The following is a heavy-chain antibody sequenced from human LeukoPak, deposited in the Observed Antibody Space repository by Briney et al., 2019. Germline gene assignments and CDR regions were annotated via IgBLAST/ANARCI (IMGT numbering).Heavy chain of an antibody. D-gene: IGHD6-19*01. CDR1: GFPFSSHG. CDR2: ISPGGPT. J-gene: IGHJ4*02. Sequence: GGSLRLSCAGSGFPFSSHGMNWVRQAPGKGLEWVSGISPGGPTYYADSVKGRFTVSKDNSKNTLFLQMNSLRPEDTAVYYCAKDARRTFGLSSGLYRGSYYFDYWGQGTLVTVSS. CDR3: AKDARRTFGLSSGLYRGSYYFDY. V-gene: IGHV3-23*01.